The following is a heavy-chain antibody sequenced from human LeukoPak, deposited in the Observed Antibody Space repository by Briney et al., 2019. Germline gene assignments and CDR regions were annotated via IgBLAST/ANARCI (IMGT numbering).Heavy chain of an antibody. D-gene: IGHD2-2*01. CDR3: ARNQYQFDTFDT. CDR1: GVSIAGGGHY. V-gene: IGHV4-31*02. CDR2: IYYSGSA. Sequence: SETLCLTCSVSGVSIAGGGHYWSWSRQYPEKGLDWIVYIYYSGSAYYNPSPKSRIPISLDTSRNQSALRLSSVTAADTAVYFCARNQYQFDTFDTWGRGTLVTVSS. J-gene: IGHJ3*02.